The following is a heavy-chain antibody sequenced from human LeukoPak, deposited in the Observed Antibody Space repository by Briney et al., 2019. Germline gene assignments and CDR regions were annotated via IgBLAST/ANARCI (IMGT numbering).Heavy chain of an antibody. CDR1: GGSISSSSYY. D-gene: IGHD3-22*01. CDR3: ARHQVVVHSFDY. V-gene: IGHV4-39*01. J-gene: IGHJ4*02. CDR2: MSYSGNS. Sequence: SETLSLTCTVSGGSISSSSYYWGWFRQPPGKGLEWIGSMSYSGNSYYNPSLKRRVTISVDTSKNQFSLKLSSVTAADTAVYYCARHQVVVHSFDYWGQGALVTVSS.